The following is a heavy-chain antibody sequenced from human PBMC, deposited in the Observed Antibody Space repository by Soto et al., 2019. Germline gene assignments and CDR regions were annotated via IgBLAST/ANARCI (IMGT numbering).Heavy chain of an antibody. Sequence: QVQVLESGGGVVQPGKSLRLSCAASAFTLSKFVMHWVRQAPGRGLEWVAVTSNDGSNTFYADSVKGRFTISRDNSKNTVYLQMNSLRTEDTAVYYCARGNLDVWGQGTTVTVSS. D-gene: IGHD1-7*01. CDR1: AFTLSKFV. V-gene: IGHV3-30-3*01. CDR3: ARGNLDV. J-gene: IGHJ6*02. CDR2: TSNDGSNT.